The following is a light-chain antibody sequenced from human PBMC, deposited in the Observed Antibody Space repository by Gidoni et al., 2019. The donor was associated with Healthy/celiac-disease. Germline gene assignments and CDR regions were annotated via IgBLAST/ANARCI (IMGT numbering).Light chain of an antibody. J-gene: IGKJ1*01. V-gene: IGKV3-20*01. Sequence: ELVLPPSPGTLSFSPGERATLSCRASQSVSSSYLAWYQQKPGQAPRLLIYGASSRAIGIPDRFSGSGSGTDFTLTISRLEPEDFAVYYCQQYGSSLWTFGQGTKVEIK. CDR3: QQYGSSLWT. CDR2: GAS. CDR1: QSVSSSY.